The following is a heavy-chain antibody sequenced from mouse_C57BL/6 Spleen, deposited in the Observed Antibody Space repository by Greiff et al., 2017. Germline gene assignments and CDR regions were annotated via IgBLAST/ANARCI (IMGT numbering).Heavy chain of an antibody. CDR3: ARPYRYYAMDY. CDR1: GFTFSDYG. Sequence: EVNLVESGGGLVKPGGSLKLSCAASGFTFSDYGMHWVRQAPEKGLEWVAYISSGSSTIYYADTVKGRFTISRDNAKNTLFLQMTSLRSEDTAMYYCARPYRYYAMDYWGQGTSVTVSS. J-gene: IGHJ4*01. CDR2: ISSGSSTI. D-gene: IGHD2-14*01. V-gene: IGHV5-17*01.